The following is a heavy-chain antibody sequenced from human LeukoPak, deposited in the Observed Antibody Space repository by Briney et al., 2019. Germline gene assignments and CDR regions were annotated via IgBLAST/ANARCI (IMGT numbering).Heavy chain of an antibody. CDR3: AKDAAGPEY. CDR1: GLTFSDYS. J-gene: IGHJ4*02. V-gene: IGHV3-23*01. CDR2: ISAGGGST. D-gene: IGHD6-13*01. Sequence: GGSLRLSCAVSGLTFSDYSMAWVRQAPGKGLFWVSGISAGGGSTYYADSVKGRFTISRDNSRNTLYLQMNSLSAEDPAVYYCAKDAAGPEYWGQGTLVNGSS.